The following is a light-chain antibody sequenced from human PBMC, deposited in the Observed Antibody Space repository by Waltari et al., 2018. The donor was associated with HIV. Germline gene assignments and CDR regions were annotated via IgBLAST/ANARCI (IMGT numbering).Light chain of an antibody. V-gene: IGKV1-39*01. J-gene: IGKJ1*01. Sequence: DIQMTQSPSSLSASVGDRVTITCRTSQNTSTYLNWYQKKLGKTTKLLIHAASSLQRRVPSRFGGGGSGKDFTLTISGLQPEDFATDYCKKCHTMWTFGQGTKVEVK. CDR3: KKCHTMWT. CDR1: QNTSTY. CDR2: AAS.